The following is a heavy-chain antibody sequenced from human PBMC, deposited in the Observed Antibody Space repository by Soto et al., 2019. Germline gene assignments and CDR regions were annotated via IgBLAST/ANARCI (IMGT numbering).Heavy chain of an antibody. CDR3: ARTLSTGYSSGWSLPSYYYYGMDV. CDR2: ISAYNGNT. J-gene: IGHJ6*02. Sequence: ASVKVSCKASGYIFTSYGISWVRQAPGQGLERMGWISAYNGNTNYAQKLQGRVTMTTDTSTSTAYMELRSLRSDDTAVYYCARTLSTGYSSGWSLPSYYYYGMDVWGQGTTVTVSS. V-gene: IGHV1-18*01. D-gene: IGHD6-19*01. CDR1: GYIFTSYG.